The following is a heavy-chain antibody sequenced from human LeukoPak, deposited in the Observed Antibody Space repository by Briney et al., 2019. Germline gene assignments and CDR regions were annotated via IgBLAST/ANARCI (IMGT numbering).Heavy chain of an antibody. D-gene: IGHD6-19*01. J-gene: IGHJ4*02. CDR1: GGSISGYY. CDR3: AREARYSSGRRDFDY. V-gene: IGHV4-59*01. Sequence: PSETPSLTCTVSGGSISGYYWSWIRQPPGKGLEWIGYIYYSGSTNYNPSLKSRVTISVDTSKNQFSLKLSSVTAADTAVYYCAREARYSSGRRDFDYWGQGTLVTVSS. CDR2: IYYSGST.